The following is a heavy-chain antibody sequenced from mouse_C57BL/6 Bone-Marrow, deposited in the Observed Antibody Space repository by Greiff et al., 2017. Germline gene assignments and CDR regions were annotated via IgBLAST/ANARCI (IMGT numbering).Heavy chain of an antibody. V-gene: IGHV1-5*01. J-gene: IGHJ3*01. Sequence: EVQLQQSGTVLARPGASVKMSCKTSGYTFTSYWMHWVKQRPGQGLEWIGAIYPGNSDTSYNQKFKGKATLTAVTSASTAYMELSSLTNEDSAVFYGTRHGNDGRFAYWGQGTLVTVSA. CDR3: TRHGNDGRFAY. CDR1: GYTFTSYW. CDR2: IYPGNSDT. D-gene: IGHD2-2*01.